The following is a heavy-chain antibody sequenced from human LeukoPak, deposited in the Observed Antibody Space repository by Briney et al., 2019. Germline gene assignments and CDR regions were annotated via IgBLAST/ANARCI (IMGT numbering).Heavy chain of an antibody. J-gene: IGHJ4*02. CDR1: GYSFTTYW. CDR3: ATSESQTRFDF. CDR2: IYPGDSDT. D-gene: IGHD1/OR15-1a*01. Sequence: GESLKISCKGSGYSFTTYWIGWVRQMPGKGLEWMGFIYPGDSDTRYSPSFQGQVTISADKSINTAYLQWSSLKASGTAMYYCATSESQTRFDFWGQGTLVTVSS. V-gene: IGHV5-51*01.